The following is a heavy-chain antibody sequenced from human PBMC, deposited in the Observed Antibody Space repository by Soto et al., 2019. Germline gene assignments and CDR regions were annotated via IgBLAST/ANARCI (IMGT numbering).Heavy chain of an antibody. J-gene: IGHJ6*02. D-gene: IGHD1-26*01. CDR3: ERDPIGGDSYYHCVWDV. V-gene: IGHV6-1*01. CDR1: GDSVSSNSAA. Sequence: PSQTLSLTCAISGDSVSSNSAAWNWIRQSPSRGLEWLGRTYYRSKWYNDYAVSVKSRITINPDTSKNQFSLQLNSVTPEDTAVYSCERDPIGGDSYYHCVWDVWAQGTRVTVPS. CDR2: TYYRSKWYN.